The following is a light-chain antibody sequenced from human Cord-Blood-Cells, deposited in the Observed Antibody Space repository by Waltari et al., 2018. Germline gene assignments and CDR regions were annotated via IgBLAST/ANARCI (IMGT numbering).Light chain of an antibody. J-gene: IGLJ2*01. CDR1: ALPKQY. CDR3: QSADSSGTYHVV. V-gene: IGLV3-25*03. CDR2: KDS. Sequence: SYELTQPPSVSVSPGQTARITCSGDALPKQYAYWYQQKPAQAPVLVIYKDSGRPSGIPERFSGSSSGTTVTLTISGVQAEDDADYYCQSADSSGTYHVVFGGGTKLTVL.